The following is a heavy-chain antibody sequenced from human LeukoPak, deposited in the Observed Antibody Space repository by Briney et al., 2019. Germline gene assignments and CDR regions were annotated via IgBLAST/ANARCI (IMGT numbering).Heavy chain of an antibody. CDR1: GYRFTSYG. J-gene: IGHJ4*02. V-gene: IGHV5-51*01. Sequence: GESLKISCKGSGYRFTSYGIGWGRRMPGKGLEGMGIIYPGDSDTRYSPSFQGQVTISADKSISTAYLQWSSLKASDTAMYYCARLDYDILTGYYMADYWGQGTLVTVSS. CDR2: IYPGDSDT. CDR3: ARLDYDILTGYYMADY. D-gene: IGHD3-9*01.